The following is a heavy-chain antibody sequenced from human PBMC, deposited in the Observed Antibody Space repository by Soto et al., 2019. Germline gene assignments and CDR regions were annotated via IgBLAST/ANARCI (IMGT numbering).Heavy chain of an antibody. D-gene: IGHD3-3*01. V-gene: IGHV3-7*01. J-gene: IGHJ4*02. CDR1: GFMFGVYW. Sequence: EAQLVESGGGLVQPGGSLRLSCEASGFMFGVYWVSWVRQAPGKGLEWVANINDDGSERNYVDSVKGRFTISRDTPNNLLFLQMNSVRDEDTAVYYCAREFYGYYTYGPGDYWGQGTLVAVSS. CDR3: AREFYGYYTYGPGDY. CDR2: INDDGSER.